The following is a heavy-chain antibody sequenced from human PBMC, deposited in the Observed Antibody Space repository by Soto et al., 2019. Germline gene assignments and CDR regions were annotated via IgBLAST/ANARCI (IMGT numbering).Heavy chain of an antibody. Sequence: QITLKESGPTLVKPTQTLTLTCTFSGFSLSTSGVGVGWIRQPPGKALEWLALIYWNDDKRYSPSLKSRLTLTKDTAKHQVVLTMTNMDPVDTATYYCAHGPIYGSGSHWKPDAFDIWGQGTMVTVSS. J-gene: IGHJ3*02. V-gene: IGHV2-5*01. CDR3: AHGPIYGSGSHWKPDAFDI. D-gene: IGHD3-10*01. CDR2: IYWNDDK. CDR1: GFSLSTSGVG.